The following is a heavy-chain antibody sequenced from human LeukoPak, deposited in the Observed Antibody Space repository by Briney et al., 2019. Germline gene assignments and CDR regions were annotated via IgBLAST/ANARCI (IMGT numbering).Heavy chain of an antibody. CDR3: ARDGSQLWFAELLYNWFDP. CDR1: GFTFDDYG. CDR2: INWNGGST. V-gene: IGHV3-20*04. J-gene: IGHJ5*02. Sequence: GGSLRLSCAASGFTFDDYGMSWVRQAPGKGLEWVSGINWNGGSTGYADSVKGRFTISRDNAKNSLYLQMNSLRAEDTSLYYCARDGSQLWFAELLYNWFDPWGQGTLVTVSS. D-gene: IGHD3-10*01.